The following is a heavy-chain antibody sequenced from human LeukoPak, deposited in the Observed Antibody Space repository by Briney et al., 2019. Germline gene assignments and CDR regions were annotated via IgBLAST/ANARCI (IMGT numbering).Heavy chain of an antibody. V-gene: IGHV3-48*03. J-gene: IGHJ6*02. CDR1: RFTFSSYE. CDR2: ISSSGSII. CDR3: ARDRRPVRGYYYGTHI. Sequence: GGSLRLSCAASRFTFSSYEMNWVRQAPGKGLVWVSYISSSGSIIYYADSVKGRFTIARDNAKNSLYLQMNSLRDEDTAVYYCARDRRPVRGYYYGTHIWGQGTTVTLSS.